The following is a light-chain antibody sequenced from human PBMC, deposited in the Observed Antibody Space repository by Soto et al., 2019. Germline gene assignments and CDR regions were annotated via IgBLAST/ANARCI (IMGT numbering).Light chain of an antibody. J-gene: IGLJ1*01. Sequence: QSALTQPASVSGSSGQSITISCTGTSSDVGSYNLVSWYQHQPGKAPKLMIYEGSKRPSGVSNRFSGSKSGNTASLTIAGLQAEDEADYYCCSYAGTSTYVFGTGTKVTVL. CDR3: CSYAGTSTYV. CDR2: EGS. V-gene: IGLV2-23*01. CDR1: SSDVGSYNL.